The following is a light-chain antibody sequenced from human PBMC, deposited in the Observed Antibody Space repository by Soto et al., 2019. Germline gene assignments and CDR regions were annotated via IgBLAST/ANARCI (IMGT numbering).Light chain of an antibody. J-gene: IGLJ1*01. V-gene: IGLV2-14*01. CDR3: TCYIATNTPYV. Sequence: QSVLTQPASVSGSPGQSITISCSGTSSDVGAYNFVSWYQVHPGRAPKLIISEVVVRPSWVSHRFSGSKSGNSASLTISALQPDDEADYYCTCYIATNTPYVFGSGTKLTVL. CDR1: SSDVGAYNF. CDR2: EVV.